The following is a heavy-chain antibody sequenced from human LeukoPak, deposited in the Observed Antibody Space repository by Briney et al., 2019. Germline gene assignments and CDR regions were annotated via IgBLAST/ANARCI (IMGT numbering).Heavy chain of an antibody. CDR1: GFTFSSYS. D-gene: IGHD6-13*01. CDR2: ISSSSSYI. Sequence: GGSLRLSCAASGFTFSSYSMNWVRQAPGKGLEWVSSISSSSSYIYYGDSVKGRFTISRDNAKNSPYLQMNSLRAEDTAVYYCARDLNSSWNYWGQGTLVTVSS. J-gene: IGHJ4*02. CDR3: ARDLNSSWNY. V-gene: IGHV3-21*01.